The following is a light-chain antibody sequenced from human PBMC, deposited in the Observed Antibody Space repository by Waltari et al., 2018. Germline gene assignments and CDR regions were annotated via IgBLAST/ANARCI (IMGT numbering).Light chain of an antibody. CDR1: QSVSSD. J-gene: IGKJ1*01. V-gene: IGKV3-15*01. CDR2: GAS. Sequence: EVVLTQSPATLSVSLGERATLSCRASQSVSSDLAWYQQKPGQAPRLIIHGASIRATGIPARFSGSGSGTEFTLTISSLQSEDSAVYYCQQYNKWPPGTFDQGTKVEIK. CDR3: QQYNKWPPGT.